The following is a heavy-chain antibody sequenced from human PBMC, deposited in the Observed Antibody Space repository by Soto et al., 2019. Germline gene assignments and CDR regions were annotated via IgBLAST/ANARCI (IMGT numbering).Heavy chain of an antibody. J-gene: IGHJ4*02. Sequence: GASVKVSCKASGGTFSSYAISWVRQAPGQGLEWMGGIIPIFGTANYAQKFQGRVTITADESTSTAYMELSSLRSEDTAVYYCARAPPLIAAAGTFNDYWGQGTLVTVSS. CDR3: ARAPPLIAAAGTFNDY. D-gene: IGHD6-13*01. V-gene: IGHV1-69*13. CDR1: GGTFSSYA. CDR2: IIPIFGTA.